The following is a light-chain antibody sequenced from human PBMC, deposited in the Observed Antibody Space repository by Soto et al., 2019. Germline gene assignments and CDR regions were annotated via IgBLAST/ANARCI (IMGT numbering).Light chain of an antibody. CDR1: QSVSNNY. V-gene: IGKV3-20*01. Sequence: EIVLTQSPGTLSLSPGERATLSCRASQSVSNNYLAWYQQKPGQAPRLLIYGASNRATGIPDRFSGSGSETDFTLTISSLQPEDFATYSCQQSYSTTWTFGQGTKVDIK. J-gene: IGKJ1*01. CDR2: GAS. CDR3: QQSYSTTWT.